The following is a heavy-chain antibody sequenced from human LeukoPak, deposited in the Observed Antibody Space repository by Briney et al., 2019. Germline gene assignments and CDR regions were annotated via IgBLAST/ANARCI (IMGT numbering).Heavy chain of an antibody. CDR1: GGSISSGGYY. D-gene: IGHD6-19*01. Sequence: SETLSLTCTVSGGSISSGGYYWSWIRQHPGKGLERIGYIYYSGSTYYNPSLKSRVTISVDTSKNQFSLKLSSVTAADTAVYYCARDRVAVAGIDYWGQGTLVTVSS. V-gene: IGHV4-31*03. CDR2: IYYSGST. J-gene: IGHJ4*02. CDR3: ARDRVAVAGIDY.